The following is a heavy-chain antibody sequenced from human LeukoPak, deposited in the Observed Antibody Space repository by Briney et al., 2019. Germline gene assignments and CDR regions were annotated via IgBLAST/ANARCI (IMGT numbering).Heavy chain of an antibody. CDR2: ISGGDIA. D-gene: IGHD3-10*01. J-gene: IGHJ4*02. Sequence: GGSLRFSCAASGFTFSSYAMGWVRQAPGKGLEWVSTISGGDIAYYSDSVQGRFTISRDNSKNTLSLQMNSLRAEDTAVYYCATRAGPGVFDYWGQGTLVTVSS. CDR1: GFTFSSYA. CDR3: ATRAGPGVFDY. V-gene: IGHV3-23*01.